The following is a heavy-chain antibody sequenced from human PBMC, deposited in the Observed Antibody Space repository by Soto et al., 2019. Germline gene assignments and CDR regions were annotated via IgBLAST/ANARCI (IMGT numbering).Heavy chain of an antibody. V-gene: IGHV3-23*01. Sequence: PGGSLRLSCAASGFTFSSYAMSWVRQAPGKGLEWVSAISGSGGSTYYADSVKGRFTISRDNSKNTLYLQMNSLRAEGTAVYYCAKDYYDILTGSHFDYWGQGTLVTVSS. CDR3: AKDYYDILTGSHFDY. J-gene: IGHJ4*02. CDR2: ISGSGGST. CDR1: GFTFSSYA. D-gene: IGHD3-9*01.